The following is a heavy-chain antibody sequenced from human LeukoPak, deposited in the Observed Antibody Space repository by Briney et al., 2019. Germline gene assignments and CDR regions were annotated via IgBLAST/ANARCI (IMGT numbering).Heavy chain of an antibody. CDR3: ARDDPYYYDSSGYCDY. CDR2: ISSSGSTI. CDR1: GFTFSSYE. D-gene: IGHD3-22*01. V-gene: IGHV3-48*03. Sequence: GGSLRLSCAASGFTFSSYEMNWVRQAPGKGLEWVSYISSSGSTIYYADSVKGRFTISRDNAKNSLYLQMNSLRAEDTAVYYCARDDPYYYDSSGYCDYWGQGTLVTVSS. J-gene: IGHJ4*02.